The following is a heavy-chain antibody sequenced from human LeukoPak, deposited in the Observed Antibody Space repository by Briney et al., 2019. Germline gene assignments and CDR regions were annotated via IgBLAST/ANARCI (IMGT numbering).Heavy chain of an antibody. CDR1: GGSVSSGSYY. D-gene: IGHD6-19*01. CDR2: IYYSGIT. CDR3: ARHRYSSGWSLNWFDP. Sequence: SETLSLTCSVSGGSVSSGSYYWSWIRQPPGKGLEWIGDIYYSGITNYNPSLKSRVTISVDTSKNQFSLKLSSVTAVDTAVYYCARHRYSSGWSLNWFDPWGQGTLVTVSS. J-gene: IGHJ5*02. V-gene: IGHV4-61*01.